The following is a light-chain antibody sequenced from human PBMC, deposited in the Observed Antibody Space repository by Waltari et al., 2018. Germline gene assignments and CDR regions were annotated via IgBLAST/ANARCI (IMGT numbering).Light chain of an antibody. CDR3: QQYHSIPWT. CDR1: QSVFYRSTNKNY. Sequence: DIVMTQSPDSLAVSLGERATLTCRSSQSVFYRSTNKNYLGWYQQKPGPPPKLLFYWSSTRESGVPDRFSGSGSETDFTLTISSLQAEDVAVYYCQQYHSIPWTFGQGTKVEIK. J-gene: IGKJ1*01. CDR2: WSS. V-gene: IGKV4-1*01.